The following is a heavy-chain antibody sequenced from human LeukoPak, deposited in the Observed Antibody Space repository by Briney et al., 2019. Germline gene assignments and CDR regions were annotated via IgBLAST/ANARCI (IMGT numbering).Heavy chain of an antibody. CDR3: GRGGNGIDI. D-gene: IGHD2-8*01. V-gene: IGHV3-74*01. CDR2: INSDESNT. Sequence: GRSLRLSCAASGFTFSSYAMHWVRQAPGKGLVWVSRINSDESNTNSYADSVKGRFTISRDNAKNTLYLQMNSLRAEDTAVYFCGRGGNGIDIWGQGTTVIVFS. CDR1: GFTFSSYA. J-gene: IGHJ3*02.